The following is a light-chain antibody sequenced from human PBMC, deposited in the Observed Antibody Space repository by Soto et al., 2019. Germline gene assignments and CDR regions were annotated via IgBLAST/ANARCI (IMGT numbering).Light chain of an antibody. V-gene: IGKV3-20*01. CDR2: DAS. J-gene: IGKJ4*01. CDR3: QQVSSYTPT. Sequence: EFVLTQSPGTLSLSPGERATLSCRASQTVRNNYLAWYQQKPGQAPRLLIDDASSRATGIPDRFSGGGSGTDFTLTISRLEPEDFAVYYCQQVSSYTPTFGGGTKVEIK. CDR1: QTVRNNY.